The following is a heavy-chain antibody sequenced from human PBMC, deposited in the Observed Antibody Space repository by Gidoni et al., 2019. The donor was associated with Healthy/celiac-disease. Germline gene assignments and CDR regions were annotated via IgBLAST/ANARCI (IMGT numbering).Heavy chain of an antibody. J-gene: IGHJ6*02. CDR1: GGTFSSYA. D-gene: IGHD3-10*01. V-gene: IGHV1-69*04. CDR3: AKTQCLDHYYGSGSFSCVYYYYGMDV. Sequence: QVQLVQSGAEVKKPGSSVKVSCKASGGTFSSYAISWVRQAPGQGLEWMGRIIPILGIANYAQKFQGRVTITADKSTSTAYMELSSLRSEDTAVYYCAKTQCLDHYYGSGSFSCVYYYYGMDVWGQGTTVTVSS. CDR2: IIPILGIA.